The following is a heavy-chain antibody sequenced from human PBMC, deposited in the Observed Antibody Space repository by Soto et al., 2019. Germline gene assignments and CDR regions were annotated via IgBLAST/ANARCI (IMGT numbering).Heavy chain of an antibody. Sequence: EVQRLESWGGLVQPGGSLRLSCAASGFTFSSYAMSWVRQAPGKGLEWVSAISGSGGSTYYADSVKGRFTISRDNSKNTLYLQRNSLRAEDTAVYYCAKANIVATIMVVGFDYWGQGTLVTVSS. V-gene: IGHV3-23*01. D-gene: IGHD5-12*01. CDR3: AKANIVATIMVVGFDY. CDR2: ISGSGGST. J-gene: IGHJ4*02. CDR1: GFTFSSYA.